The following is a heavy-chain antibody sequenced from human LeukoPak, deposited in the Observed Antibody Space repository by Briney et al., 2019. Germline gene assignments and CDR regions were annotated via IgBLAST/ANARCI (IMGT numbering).Heavy chain of an antibody. J-gene: IGHJ6*02. CDR1: GYTFTGYY. D-gene: IGHD4-23*01. CDR2: INPNSGGT. Sequence: ASVKVSCKASGYTFTGYYMHWVRQAPGQGLEWMGWINPNSGGTNYAQKFQGWVTMTRDTSISTAYMELSRLRSDDTAVYYCARGAVVIRYYYYGMDVWGQGTTVTVSS. CDR3: ARGAVVIRYYYYGMDV. V-gene: IGHV1-2*04.